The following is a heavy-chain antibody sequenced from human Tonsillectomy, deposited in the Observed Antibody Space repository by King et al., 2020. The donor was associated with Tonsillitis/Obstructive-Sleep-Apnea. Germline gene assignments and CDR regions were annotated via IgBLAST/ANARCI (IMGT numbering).Heavy chain of an antibody. CDR2: ISDDGSNE. Sequence: VQLVESGGGVVQPGRSLRLSCAASGFSFSKHGMPWVRQAPGKGLEWVAGISDDGSNEFYGDSVKGRFTISRDNSKNTLSLQMNSLRVEDTAVFYCVKDLGRITIFALDFWGKGTTVTVSS. D-gene: IGHD3-3*01. CDR3: VKDLGRITIFALDF. J-gene: IGHJ6*04. CDR1: GFSFSKHG. V-gene: IGHV3-30*18.